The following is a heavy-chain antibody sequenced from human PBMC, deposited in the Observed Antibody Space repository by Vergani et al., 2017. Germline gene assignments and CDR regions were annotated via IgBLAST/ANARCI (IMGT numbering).Heavy chain of an antibody. CDR2: IYYSGST. CDR1: GGSISSSSYY. D-gene: IGHD2-2*02. J-gene: IGHJ3*02. V-gene: IGHV4-39*01. Sequence: QLQLQESGPGLVKPSETLSLTCTVSGGSISSSSYYWGWIRQPPGKGLEWIGYIYYSGSTNYNPSLKSRVTISVDTSKNQFSLKLSSVTAADTAVYYCARHGPLIVVVPAAILGAFDIWGQGTMVTVSS. CDR3: ARHGPLIVVVPAAILGAFDI.